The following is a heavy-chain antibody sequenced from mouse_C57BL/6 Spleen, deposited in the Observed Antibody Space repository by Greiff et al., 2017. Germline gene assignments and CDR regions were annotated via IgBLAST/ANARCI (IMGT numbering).Heavy chain of an antibody. V-gene: IGHV5-9-1*02. CDR1: GFTFSSYA. Sequence: EVKLVESGEGLVKPGGSLQLSCAASGFTFSSYAMSWVRQTPEKRLEWVAYISSGGDYIYYADTVKGRFTISRANARNTLYLQMSSLKSEDTAMYYCTRDQGTIYYGNYVYYFDYWGQGTTLTVSS. J-gene: IGHJ2*01. CDR3: TRDQGTIYYGNYVYYFDY. CDR2: ISSGGDYI. D-gene: IGHD2-1*01.